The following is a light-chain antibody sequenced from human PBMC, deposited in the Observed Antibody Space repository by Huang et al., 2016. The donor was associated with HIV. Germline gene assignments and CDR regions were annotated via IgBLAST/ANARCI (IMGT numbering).Light chain of an antibody. J-gene: IGKJ3*01. CDR3: MQCSHWPPT. CDR1: ESLVYSDGNTY. V-gene: IGKV2-30*01. CDR2: KVS. Sequence: DVVMTQSTLSLPVTLGQPASISCRASESLVYSDGNTYLNLFQLRPGQAPRRLIYKVSIRDSGVQDRFSGSGSGTNFTLKISRVEAEDVGIYYCMQCSHWPPTFGPGTKVDFK.